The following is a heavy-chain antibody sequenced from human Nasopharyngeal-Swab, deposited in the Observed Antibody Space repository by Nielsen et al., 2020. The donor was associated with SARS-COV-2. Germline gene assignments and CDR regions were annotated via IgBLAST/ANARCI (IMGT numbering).Heavy chain of an antibody. Sequence: GGSLRLSCAASGFTFSNYAMNWFRQAPGKGLEWVSYIAIKSNFEQYADPVKGRFAVSRDDATNSVYLQMNSLRAEDTAVYFCARDLWATINYWGQGTLVTVSS. D-gene: IGHD5-24*01. CDR1: GFTFSNYA. V-gene: IGHV3-21*05. CDR2: IAIKSNFE. CDR3: ARDLWATINY. J-gene: IGHJ4*02.